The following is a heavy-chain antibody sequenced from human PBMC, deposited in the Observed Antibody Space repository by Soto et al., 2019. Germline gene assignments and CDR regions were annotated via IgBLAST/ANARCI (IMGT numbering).Heavy chain of an antibody. D-gene: IGHD5-12*01. J-gene: IGHJ4*02. CDR1: GGSVSSGSYY. CDR3: ARARDGYNDFDY. CDR2: IYYSGST. Sequence: SETLSLTCTVSGGSVSSGSYYWRWIRQPPGKGLEWIGYIYYSGSTNYNPSLKSRVTISVDTSKNQFSLKLSSVTAADTAVYYCARARDGYNDFDYWGQGTLVTVSS. V-gene: IGHV4-61*01.